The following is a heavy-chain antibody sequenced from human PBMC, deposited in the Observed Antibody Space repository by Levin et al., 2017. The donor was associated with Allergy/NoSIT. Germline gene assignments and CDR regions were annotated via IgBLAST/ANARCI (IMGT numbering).Heavy chain of an antibody. CDR3: ARVFSQWLLSYSVY. CDR2: ISSSSGTT. V-gene: IGHV3-48*01. D-gene: IGHD3-3*01. Sequence: GGSLRLSCAASGFTFSSYSMNWVRQGPGKGLEWISYISSSSGTTYYADSVKGRFTISRDNAKNSLYLQMNSLRAEDTAVYYCARVFSQWLLSYSVYWGQGILVTVSS. J-gene: IGHJ4*02. CDR1: GFTFSSYS.